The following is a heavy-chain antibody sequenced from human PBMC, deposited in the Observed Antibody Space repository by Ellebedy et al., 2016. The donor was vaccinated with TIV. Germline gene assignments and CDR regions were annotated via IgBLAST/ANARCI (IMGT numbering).Heavy chain of an antibody. D-gene: IGHD1-26*01. CDR2: MHGSGRGI. J-gene: IGHJ6*02. V-gene: IGHV3-23*01. CDR1: GFTFSAFA. CDR3: AKDMVFGDGKWEIDV. Sequence: GESLKISCEASGFTFSAFAMGWVRQTPGKGLEWVLGMHGSGRGISYSESVKGRFIISRDNSRSTLYLQMNSLRAEDSAVYYCAKDMVFGDGKWEIDVWGQGTTVTVSS.